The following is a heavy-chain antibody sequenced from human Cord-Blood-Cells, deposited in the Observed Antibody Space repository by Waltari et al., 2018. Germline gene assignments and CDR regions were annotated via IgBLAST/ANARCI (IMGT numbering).Heavy chain of an antibody. CDR3: ANSLGYYFDY. V-gene: IGHV1-24*01. CDR2: FDTEDGET. J-gene: IGHJ4*02. Sequence: QVQLVQSGAEVKKPGASVKVSCKVYGYTLTELHMQWVGQAPGKGLEWMGGFDTEDGETIYAQKCQGRVTMTEDTSTDTAYMELSSLRSDDTAVYYCANSLGYYFDYWGQGTLVTVSS. D-gene: IGHD3-10*01. CDR1: GYTLTELH.